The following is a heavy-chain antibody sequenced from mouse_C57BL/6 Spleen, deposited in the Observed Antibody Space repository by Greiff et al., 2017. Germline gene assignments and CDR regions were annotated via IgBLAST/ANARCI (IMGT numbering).Heavy chain of an antibody. CDR3: ARRGLLRYFDY. J-gene: IGHJ2*01. CDR2: INPNNGGT. Sequence: EVKLQQSGPELVKPGASVKISCKASGYTFTDYYMNWVEQSHGKSLEWIGDINPNNGGTSYNQKFKGKATLTVDKSSSTAYMELRSLTSEDSAVYYCARRGLLRYFDYWGQGTTLTVSS. V-gene: IGHV1-26*01. CDR1: GYTFTDYY. D-gene: IGHD1-1*02.